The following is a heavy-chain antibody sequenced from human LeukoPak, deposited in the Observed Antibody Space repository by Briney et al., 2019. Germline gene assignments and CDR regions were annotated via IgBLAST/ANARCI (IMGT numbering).Heavy chain of an antibody. Sequence: SETLSLTCTVSGYSISSGYYWGWIRQPPGKGLEWIGSIYHSGSTYYNPSLKSRVTISVDTSKNQFSLKLSSVTAADTAVYYCASRRDGYNYGGVDPWGRGTLVTVSS. CDR2: IYHSGST. CDR3: ASRRDGYNYGGVDP. CDR1: GYSISSGYY. V-gene: IGHV4-38-2*02. J-gene: IGHJ5*02. D-gene: IGHD5-24*01.